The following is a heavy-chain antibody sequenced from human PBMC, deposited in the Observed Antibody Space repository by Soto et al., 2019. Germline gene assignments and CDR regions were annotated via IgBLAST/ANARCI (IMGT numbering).Heavy chain of an antibody. CDR3: TRDQAYSSAA. Sequence: GGSLRLSCAASGFDFSNAWMHWVRQAPGKGLVWVSHVNSDGTITTYADSVKGRFTISRDNAKNTVYLQMNSLRVEDSAVYYCTRDQAYSSAAWGQGTPVTVSS. J-gene: IGHJ5*02. CDR1: GFDFSNAW. V-gene: IGHV3-74*01. CDR2: VNSDGTIT. D-gene: IGHD2-21*01.